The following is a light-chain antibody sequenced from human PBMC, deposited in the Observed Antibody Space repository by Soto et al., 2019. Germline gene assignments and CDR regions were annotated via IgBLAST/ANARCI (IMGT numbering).Light chain of an antibody. Sequence: EIVMTQFPATLSVSPGDTATLSCWASESVGSSLAWYQQKPGQAPRLLIFGASIGATGAPTRFSGSGSETEFTLTISSLQSEDSAVHYCQQYSRWPSYTFGQGTKLEIK. CDR1: ESVGSS. J-gene: IGKJ2*01. CDR3: QQYSRWPSYT. CDR2: GAS. V-gene: IGKV3-15*01.